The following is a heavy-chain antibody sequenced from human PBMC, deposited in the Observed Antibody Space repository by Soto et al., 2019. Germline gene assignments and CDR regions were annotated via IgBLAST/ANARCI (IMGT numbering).Heavy chain of an antibody. V-gene: IGHV4-34*01. J-gene: IGHJ1*01. Sequence: SETLCLTCAVYGGSFSDYYWSWIRQPPGKGLEWIGEVYHSGSTNYNPSLKSRVTISVDTSKKQFSLKLTSVTAADTAVYYCARGLKYCSGGTCPHTEYFQHWGQGTLVTVSS. D-gene: IGHD2-15*01. CDR2: VYHSGST. CDR1: GGSFSDYY. CDR3: ARGLKYCSGGTCPHTEYFQH.